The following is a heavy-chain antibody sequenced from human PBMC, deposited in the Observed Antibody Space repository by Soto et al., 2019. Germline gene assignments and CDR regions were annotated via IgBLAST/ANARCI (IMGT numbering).Heavy chain of an antibody. D-gene: IGHD2-2*01. CDR3: ARSQGSSTSLEIYYYYYYGMDV. CDR1: GGTFGSYA. V-gene: IGHV1-69*01. J-gene: IGHJ6*02. CDR2: IIPITGTA. Sequence: QVQLVQSGAEVKKPGSSVKVSCKASGGTFGSYAISWVRPAPGQGPEWMGGIIPITGTANYAQKFQGRVTSTADESTSTASMQLSSLRSEDTAVYYCARSQGSSTSLEIYYYYYYGMDVWGQGTTVTVSS.